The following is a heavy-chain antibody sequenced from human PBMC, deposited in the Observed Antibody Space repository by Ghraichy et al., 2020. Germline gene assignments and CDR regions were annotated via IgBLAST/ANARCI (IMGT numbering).Heavy chain of an antibody. CDR2: IYYSGST. V-gene: IGHV4-59*01. D-gene: IGHD3-22*01. J-gene: IGHJ4*02. CDR1: GGSISSYY. Sequence: ETLNISCTVSGGSISSYYWSWIRQPPGKGLEWIGYIYYSGSTNYNPSLKSRVTISVDTSKNQFSLKLSSVTAADTAVYYCARESMDYYDSSGIHFDYWGQGTLVTVSS. CDR3: ARESMDYYDSSGIHFDY.